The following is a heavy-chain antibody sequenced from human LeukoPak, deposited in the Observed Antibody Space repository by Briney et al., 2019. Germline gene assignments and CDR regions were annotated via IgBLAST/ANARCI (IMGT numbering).Heavy chain of an antibody. D-gene: IGHD2-21*01. CDR3: ARDRHLASAAFDY. V-gene: IGHV3-21*01. CDR1: GFTFNTYN. Sequence: PGGSLRLSCAGSGFTFNTYNMNWVRQAPGKGLEWVSSISSSSSYIYYADSVKGRFTISRDNSKNTLYLQMNSLRAEDTAVYYCARDRHLASAAFDYWGQGTLVTVSS. CDR2: ISSSSSYI. J-gene: IGHJ4*02.